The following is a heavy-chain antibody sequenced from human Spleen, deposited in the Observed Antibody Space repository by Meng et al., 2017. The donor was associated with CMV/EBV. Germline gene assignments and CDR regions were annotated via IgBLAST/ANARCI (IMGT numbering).Heavy chain of an antibody. J-gene: IGHJ5*02. D-gene: IGHD2-2*01. CDR2: IHYSGST. CDR3: ARDLEYCGSTSCFEDCFDP. V-gene: IGHV4-59*01. CDR1: GASISSYY. Sequence: GSLRLSCTVSGASISSYYWSWIRQPPGRGLEWIGNIHYSGSTNYNPSLKGRVTMSVATSEDQFSLRLNSVTAADTAVYYCARDLEYCGSTSCFEDCFDPWGQGTLVTVSS.